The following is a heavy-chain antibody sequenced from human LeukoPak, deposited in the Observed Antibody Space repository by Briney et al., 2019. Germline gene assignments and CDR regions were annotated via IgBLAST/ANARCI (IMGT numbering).Heavy chain of an antibody. CDR2: INHSGST. CDR3: ARTAQHVDIVVG. J-gene: IGHJ4*02. V-gene: IGHV4-34*01. CDR1: GGSFCGYY. D-gene: IGHD5-12*01. Sequence: SETLSLTCAVYGGSFCGYYWSWIRQPPGKGLEWIGEINHSGSTNYNPSLKSRVTISVDTSKNQFSLKLSSVTAADTAVYYCARTAQHVDIVVGWGQGTLVTVSS.